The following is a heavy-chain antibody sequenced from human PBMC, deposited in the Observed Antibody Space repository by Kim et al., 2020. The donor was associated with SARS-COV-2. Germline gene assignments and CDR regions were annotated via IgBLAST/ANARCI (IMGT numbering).Heavy chain of an antibody. Sequence: YVDCVKSRFTGSRDKAKDSLYLQMDSLRAEDTAVYYCARDGATGLTTALWYWGQGTLVTVSS. D-gene: IGHD2-21*01. CDR3: ARDGATGLTTALWY. V-gene: IGHV3-7*03. J-gene: IGHJ4*02.